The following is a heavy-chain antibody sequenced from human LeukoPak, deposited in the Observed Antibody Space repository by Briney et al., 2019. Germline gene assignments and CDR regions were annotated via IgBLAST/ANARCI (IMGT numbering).Heavy chain of an antibody. CDR2: ISGSGGST. CDR1: GFTFSSYA. D-gene: IGHD2-8*01. Sequence: PGGSLRLSCAASGFTFSSYAMSWVRQAPGKGLEWVSAISGSGGSTYYADSVKGRFTISRDNSKNTLYLQMNSLRAEDTAVYYCAKLSSAGVLMVYGGGIDYWGQGTLVTVSS. V-gene: IGHV3-23*01. CDR3: AKLSSAGVLMVYGGGIDY. J-gene: IGHJ4*02.